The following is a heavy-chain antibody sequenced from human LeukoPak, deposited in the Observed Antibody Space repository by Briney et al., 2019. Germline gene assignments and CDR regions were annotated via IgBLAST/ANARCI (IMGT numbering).Heavy chain of an antibody. CDR1: GGSISSGSYY. CDR2: IYTSGST. J-gene: IGHJ4*02. D-gene: IGHD4-17*01. V-gene: IGHV4-61*02. CDR3: ARLRGYGDYFDY. Sequence: ASETLSLTCTVSGGSISSGSYYWSWIRQPAGKGLEWIGRIYTSGSTNYNPSLKSRVTISVDTSKNQFSLKLSSVTAADTAVYYCARLRGYGDYFDYWGQGTLVTVSS.